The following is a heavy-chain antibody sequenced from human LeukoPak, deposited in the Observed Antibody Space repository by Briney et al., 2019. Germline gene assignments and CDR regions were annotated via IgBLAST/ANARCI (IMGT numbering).Heavy chain of an antibody. J-gene: IGHJ4*02. V-gene: IGHV1-2*02. CDR3: ARANLLTGYYILDY. D-gene: IGHD3-9*01. CDR2: INPKSGAT. Sequence: GSVKVSCKASGYTFTGYYIHWVRQAPGQGLEWMGWINPKSGATNYAQKFQGRVTMTRDTSISTPYMELSRLRSDDTAMYYCARANLLTGYYILDYWGQGTLVTVSS. CDR1: GYTFTGYY.